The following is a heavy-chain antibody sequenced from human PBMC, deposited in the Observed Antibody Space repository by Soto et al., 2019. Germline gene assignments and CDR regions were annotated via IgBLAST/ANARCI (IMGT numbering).Heavy chain of an antibody. CDR3: ARDRIGYCSSTSCLPDY. CDR1: GYTFTSYY. V-gene: IGHV1-46*01. J-gene: IGHJ4*02. Sequence: QVQLVQSGAEVKKPGASVKVSCKASGYTFTSYYMHWVRQAPGQGLEWMGIINPSGGSTSYAQKFQGRVTMTRDTSTSTVYMELSSLRSDDTAVYYCARDRIGYCSSTSCLPDYWGQGTLVTVSS. CDR2: INPSGGST. D-gene: IGHD2-2*01.